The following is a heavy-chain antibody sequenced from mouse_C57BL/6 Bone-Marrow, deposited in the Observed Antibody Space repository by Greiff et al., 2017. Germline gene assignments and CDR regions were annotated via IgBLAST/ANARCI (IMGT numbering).Heavy chain of an antibody. V-gene: IGHV1-63*01. D-gene: IGHD1-1*01. Sequence: QVQLQQSGAELVRPGTSVKMSCKASGYTFTNYWIGWAKQRPGHGLEWSGDIYPGGGYTNYNEKFKGKATLTADKSSSTAYMLFSSLTSEDSAIYYCARRYYYGSSYGYFDVWGTGTTVTVSS. CDR2: IYPGGGYT. CDR1: GYTFTNYW. J-gene: IGHJ1*03. CDR3: ARRYYYGSSYGYFDV.